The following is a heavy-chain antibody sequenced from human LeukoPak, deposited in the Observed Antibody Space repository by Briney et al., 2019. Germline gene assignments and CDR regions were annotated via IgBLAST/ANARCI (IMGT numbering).Heavy chain of an antibody. V-gene: IGHV1-46*01. D-gene: IGHD6-13*01. CDR2: INPSGGST. CDR3: ARDRRDYSSSSPLLQH. J-gene: IGHJ1*01. Sequence: ASVKVSCKASGYTFTSYYMHWVRQAPGQGLEWMGIINPSGGSTSYAQKFQGRVTMTRDTSTSTVYMELSSLRSEDTAAYYCARDRRDYSSSSPLLQHWGQGTLVTVSS. CDR1: GYTFTSYY.